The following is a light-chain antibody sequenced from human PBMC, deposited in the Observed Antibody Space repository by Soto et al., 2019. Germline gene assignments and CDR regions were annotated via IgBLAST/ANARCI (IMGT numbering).Light chain of an antibody. CDR3: SSYTSSTPYV. CDR2: DVV. Sequence: QSVLTQPTSVSGSPGQSITISCTGTSSDVGGYNSVSWYQQHPGKAPKLIIYDVVDRPSGVSSRFSGSKSGNTASLTISGLQAVDEADYYCSSYTSSTPYVFGTGTQLTVL. J-gene: IGLJ1*01. V-gene: IGLV2-14*01. CDR1: SSDVGGYNS.